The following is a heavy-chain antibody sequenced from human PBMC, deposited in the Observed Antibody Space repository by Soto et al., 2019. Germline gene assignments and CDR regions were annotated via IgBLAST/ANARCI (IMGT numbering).Heavy chain of an antibody. CDR2: IYHSGST. J-gene: IGHJ4*02. V-gene: IGHV4-4*02. D-gene: IGHD6-13*01. CDR1: GGSISSSNW. CDR3: ARAAMGGSSWPFDY. Sequence: QVQLQESGPGLVKPSWTLSLTCAVSGGSISSSNWWSWVRQPPGKGLEWIGEIYHSGSTNYNPSLKSRVTISVDTSKNQFSLKLSSVTAADTAVYYCARAAMGGSSWPFDYWGQGTLVTVSS.